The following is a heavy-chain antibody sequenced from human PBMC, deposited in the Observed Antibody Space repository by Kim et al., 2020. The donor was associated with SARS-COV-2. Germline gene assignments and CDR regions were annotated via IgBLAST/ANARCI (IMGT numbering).Heavy chain of an antibody. J-gene: IGHJ5*02. D-gene: IGHD2-15*01. V-gene: IGHV4-39*01. CDR3: ARVRCSGGACPLDT. Sequence: NPPLKGRVTISVNTSKNQFSLKRNAGTAADTAVYYCARVRCSGGACPLDTWGQGTLVTVSS.